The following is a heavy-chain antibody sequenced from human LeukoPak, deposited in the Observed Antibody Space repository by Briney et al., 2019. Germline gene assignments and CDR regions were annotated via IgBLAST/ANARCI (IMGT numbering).Heavy chain of an antibody. Sequence: PGGSLRLSCEASGFTFSSYAMHWVRQAPGRGLEWVTVISDDGSNGYYAGSVKGRFTISRDNSQNTLHVQMSSLRPEDTAVYYCVREVTSGSFDHWGQGTLVTVSS. CDR1: GFTFSSYA. V-gene: IGHV3-30*04. J-gene: IGHJ4*02. CDR2: ISDDGSNG. CDR3: VREVTSGSFDH. D-gene: IGHD1-26*01.